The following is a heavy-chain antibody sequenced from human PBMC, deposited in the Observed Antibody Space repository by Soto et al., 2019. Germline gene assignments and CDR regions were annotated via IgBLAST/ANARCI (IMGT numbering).Heavy chain of an antibody. J-gene: IGHJ4*02. Sequence: GGSLRLSCAASGFTFSDSSMNWVRQAPGKGLEWLSYISGSTSTIYHADSVRGRFTISRDNAKNSLYLQKNSLRDEDTAVYYCARGLTSGGTTKAFDYWGQGTLVTVSS. D-gene: IGHD1-1*01. CDR3: ARGLTSGGTTKAFDY. CDR1: GFTFSDSS. V-gene: IGHV3-48*02. CDR2: ISGSTSTI.